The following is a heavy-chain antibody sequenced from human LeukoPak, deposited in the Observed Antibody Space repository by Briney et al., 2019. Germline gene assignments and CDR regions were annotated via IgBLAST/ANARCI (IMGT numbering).Heavy chain of an antibody. D-gene: IGHD3-3*01. J-gene: IGHJ3*02. V-gene: IGHV1-2*02. CDR2: INPNSGGT. CDR1: GYTFTGYY. Sequence: ASVKVSCKASGYTFTGYYMHWVRQAPGQGLEWMGWINPNSGGTNYAQKFQGRVTMTRDTSISTAYMELSRLRSDDTAVYYCARRVYDFRSPDAFDIWGQGTMVTVSS. CDR3: ARRVYDFRSPDAFDI.